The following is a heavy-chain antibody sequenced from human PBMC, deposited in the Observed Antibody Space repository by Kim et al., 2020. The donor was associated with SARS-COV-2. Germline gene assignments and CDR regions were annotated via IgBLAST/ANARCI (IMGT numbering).Heavy chain of an antibody. CDR3: ARDSQYYFDY. V-gene: IGHV3-21*01. J-gene: IGHJ4*02. CDR2: YI. Sequence: YIYYADSGKGRFTISRDNAKNSLYLQMNSLRAEDTAVYYCARDSQYYFDYWGQGTLVTVSS.